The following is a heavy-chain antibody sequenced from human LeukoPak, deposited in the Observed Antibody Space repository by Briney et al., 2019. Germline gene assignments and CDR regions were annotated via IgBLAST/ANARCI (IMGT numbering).Heavy chain of an antibody. CDR2: ISYSGNT. J-gene: IGHJ5*02. Sequence: PSETLSLTCTVSGGSISNYYWTWIRQPPGKGLEWIGFISYSGNTNYNPSLKSRVTISVDTSKNQFSLKLSSVTAADTAVYYCARGGMVRGVIITSSTNNWFDPWGQGTLVTVSS. CDR1: GGSISNYY. D-gene: IGHD3-10*01. CDR3: ARGGMVRGVIITSSTNNWFDP. V-gene: IGHV4-59*12.